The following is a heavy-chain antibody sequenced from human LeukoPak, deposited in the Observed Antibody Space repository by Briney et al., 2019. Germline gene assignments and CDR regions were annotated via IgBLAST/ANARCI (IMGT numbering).Heavy chain of an antibody. CDR3: ARTTQYYDILTGYFDY. CDR2: ICRSSSII. J-gene: IGHJ4*02. D-gene: IGHD3-9*01. V-gene: IGHV3-48*02. Sequence: GWSLRLSCAASGFTFSSYSMNWVRQAPGKGLEWVSYICRSSSIIYYADSVKGRFTISRDNAKNSLYLQMTSLRDEDTAVYYCARTTQYYDILTGYFDYWGQGTLVTVSS. CDR1: GFTFSSYS.